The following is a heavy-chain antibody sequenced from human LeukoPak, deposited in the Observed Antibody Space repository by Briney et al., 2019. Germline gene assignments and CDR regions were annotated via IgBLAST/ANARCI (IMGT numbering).Heavy chain of an antibody. Sequence: GGSLRLSCAASGFTVSSNYMSWVRQAPGKGLEWVSVIYSGGSTCYADSVKGRFTISRDNSKNTLYLQMNSLRAEDTAVYYCARDQTAVLVPAAIRGWDAFDIWGQGTMVTVSS. CDR1: GFTVSSNY. D-gene: IGHD2-2*02. CDR2: IYSGGST. J-gene: IGHJ3*02. V-gene: IGHV3-66*01. CDR3: ARDQTAVLVPAAIRGWDAFDI.